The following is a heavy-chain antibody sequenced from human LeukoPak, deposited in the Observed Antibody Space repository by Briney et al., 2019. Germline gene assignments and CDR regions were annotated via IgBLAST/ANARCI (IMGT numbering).Heavy chain of an antibody. CDR2: ITGSSSDR. J-gene: IGHJ6*02. Sequence: PGGSLRLSCAASGFTFSSYSMNCVRQAPGKGLEWVSSITGSSSDRFYADAVKGRFSISRDNAKNSLYLQMNSLRAEDTAVYYCARRYYGYHMDVWGQGTTVTVSS. CDR1: GFTFSSYS. D-gene: IGHD3-10*01. V-gene: IGHV3-21*06. CDR3: ARRYYGYHMDV.